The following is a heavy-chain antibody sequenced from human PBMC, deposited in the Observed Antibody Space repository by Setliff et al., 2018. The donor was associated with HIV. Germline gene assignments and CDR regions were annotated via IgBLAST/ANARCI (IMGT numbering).Heavy chain of an antibody. CDR1: GDSISSNDYR. CDR3: ARLWLRGPPT. CDR2: IYNTEST. J-gene: IGHJ3*01. V-gene: IGHV4-61*09. Sequence: SETLSLTCSVSGDSISSNDYRGSWIRQTAGKGLEWIGHIYNTESTNYNPTLKSRVTISGDTSRDQFSLKLSSVTAADTAVYYCARLWLRGPPTWGQGTMVTVSS. D-gene: IGHD5-12*01.